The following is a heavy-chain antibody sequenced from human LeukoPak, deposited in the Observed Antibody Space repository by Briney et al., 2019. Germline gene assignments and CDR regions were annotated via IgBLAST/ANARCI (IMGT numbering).Heavy chain of an antibody. Sequence: ETLSLTCTVSGGSISSYYWSWIRQPPGKGLEWVGYIYYSGSTYYKPSLKSRATISVDTSKNQFSLKLSSVTAADTAVYYCARGYSYGLGWFDPWGQGTLVTVSS. D-gene: IGHD5-18*01. V-gene: IGHV4-59*01. CDR3: ARGYSYGLGWFDP. CDR1: GGSISSYY. J-gene: IGHJ5*02. CDR2: IYYSGST.